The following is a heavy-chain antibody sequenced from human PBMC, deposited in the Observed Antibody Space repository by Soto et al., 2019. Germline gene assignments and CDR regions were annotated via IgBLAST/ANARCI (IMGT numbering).Heavy chain of an antibody. V-gene: IGHV4-31*03. CDR3: ARFYMVRGVMGAFDI. J-gene: IGHJ3*02. Sequence: QVQLQESGPGLVKPSQTLSLTCTVSGGSISSGGYYWSWIRQHPGKGLEWIGYIYCIGSTYYNPSLKSRVSISVDTSKNQFSLKLSSVTAADTAVYYCARFYMVRGVMGAFDIWGQGTMVTVSS. CDR1: GGSISSGGYY. CDR2: IYCIGST. D-gene: IGHD3-10*01.